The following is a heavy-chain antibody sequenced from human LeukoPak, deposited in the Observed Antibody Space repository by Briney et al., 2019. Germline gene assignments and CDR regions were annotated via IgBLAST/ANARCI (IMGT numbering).Heavy chain of an antibody. V-gene: IGHV1-46*01. CDR3: ARSLLDRFGAGTPKRKNYFYMDV. D-gene: IGHD2-15*01. CDR2: INPSGGST. J-gene: IGHJ6*03. Sequence: GASVKVSCKASGYTFTSYYMHWVRQAPGQGLEWMGIINPSGGSTSYAQKFQGRVTMTRATSISTAYMELSSLRSDDTAIYYCARSLLDRFGAGTPKRKNYFYMDVWGKGTTVTISS. CDR1: GYTFTSYY.